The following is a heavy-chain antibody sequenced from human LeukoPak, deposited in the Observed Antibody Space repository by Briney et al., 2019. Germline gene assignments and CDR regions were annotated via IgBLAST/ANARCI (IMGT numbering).Heavy chain of an antibody. CDR2: ISWNSDSI. J-gene: IGHJ3*02. D-gene: IGHD6-6*01. Sequence: GRSLRLSCAASGFTFDDYAMHWVRQAPGKGLEWVSGISWNSDSIGYADSVKGRFTISRDNAKNSLYLQMNSLRAEDTALYYCAKDYSIAARPSAFDIWGQGTMVTVSS. V-gene: IGHV3-9*01. CDR1: GFTFDDYA. CDR3: AKDYSIAARPSAFDI.